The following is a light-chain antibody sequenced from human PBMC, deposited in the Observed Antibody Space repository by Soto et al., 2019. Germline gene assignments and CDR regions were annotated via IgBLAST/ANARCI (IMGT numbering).Light chain of an antibody. CDR3: HQFGSSPLAFT. CDR1: QSVSTRY. V-gene: IGKV3-20*01. CDR2: GAS. J-gene: IGKJ2*01. Sequence: ESMLTQSPGTLSLSPGERATLSCRASQSVSTRYLAWYQQKPDQAPSLLIYGASIRAAGIPDRFSGSGCGTDFILTISRRVAEDFAVYYCHQFGSSPLAFTFGQGTKLEI.